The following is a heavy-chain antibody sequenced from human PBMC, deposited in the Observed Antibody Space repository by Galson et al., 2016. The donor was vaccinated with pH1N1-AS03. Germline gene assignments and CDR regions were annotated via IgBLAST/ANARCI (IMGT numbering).Heavy chain of an antibody. V-gene: IGHV4-59*08. Sequence: ETLSLTCTVSGGSVNGYYWTWIRQPPGKGLEWIGQIFYIGDTLYTPSLRGRVTMSVDTSKNLLSLRLSSVTAADTAVYYCARHATTRSEVFGVPFYHYYYTDVWGKGTTVTVSS. J-gene: IGHJ6*03. D-gene: IGHD3-3*01. CDR2: IFYIGDT. CDR3: ARHATTRSEVFGVPFYHYYYTDV. CDR1: GGSVNGYY.